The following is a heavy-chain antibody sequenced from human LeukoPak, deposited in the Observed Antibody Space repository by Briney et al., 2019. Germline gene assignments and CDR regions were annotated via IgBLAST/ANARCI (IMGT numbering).Heavy chain of an antibody. D-gene: IGHD6-25*01. CDR1: GFTFSSHA. V-gene: IGHV3-23*01. CDR2: ISGSASST. CDR3: AKEHRSAWPHYGMDV. Sequence: GGSLRFSCEASGFTFSSHAMSWVRQAPGKGPEWVAGISGSASSTYYADFLKGRFTVSRDNSKNTFFLQMNSLRAEDTAIYYCAKEHRSAWPHYGMDVWGQGTTVTVSS. J-gene: IGHJ6*02.